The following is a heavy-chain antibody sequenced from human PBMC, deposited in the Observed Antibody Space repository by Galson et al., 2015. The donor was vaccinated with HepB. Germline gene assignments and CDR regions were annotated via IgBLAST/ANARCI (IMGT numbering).Heavy chain of an antibody. CDR1: GGSFSPYY. J-gene: IGHJ5*02. D-gene: IGHD2-15*01. CDR3: ARGGYCSGGSCFHRWLDP. Sequence: ETLSLTCAVYGGSFSPYYYSWIRQPPGKGLEWIGEIDHSGSTNYNVSLKSRVSISVDTSKNQFSVRLSSVTATDTAVYYCARGGYCSGGSCFHRWLDPWGQGTLVTVSS. V-gene: IGHV4-34*01. CDR2: IDHSGST.